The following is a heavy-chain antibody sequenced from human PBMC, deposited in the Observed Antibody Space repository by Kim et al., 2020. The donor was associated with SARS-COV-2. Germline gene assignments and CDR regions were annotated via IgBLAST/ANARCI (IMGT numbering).Heavy chain of an antibody. J-gene: IGHJ4*02. CDR1: GGSFSGYY. V-gene: IGHV4-34*01. CDR3: ARGGLKMATKN. CDR2: INHSGST. Sequence: SETLSLTCAVYGGSFSGYYWSWIRQPPGKGLEWIGEINHSGSTNYNPSLKSRVTISVDTSKNQFSLKLSSVTAADTAVYYCARGGLKMATKNWGQGTLVTVSS. D-gene: IGHD5-12*01.